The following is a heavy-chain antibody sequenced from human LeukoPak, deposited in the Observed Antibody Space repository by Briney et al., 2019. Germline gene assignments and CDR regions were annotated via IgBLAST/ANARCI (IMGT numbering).Heavy chain of an antibody. Sequence: GGSLRLSCAASGFTFSSCWMSWVRQAPGKGLEWVANIKQDGSEKYYVDSVKGRFTISRDNAKNSLYLQMNSLRAGDTAVYYCAKDAGGTIDYWGQGTLVTVSS. D-gene: IGHD3-10*01. V-gene: IGHV3-7*01. CDR3: AKDAGGTIDY. CDR2: IKQDGSEK. J-gene: IGHJ4*02. CDR1: GFTFSSCW.